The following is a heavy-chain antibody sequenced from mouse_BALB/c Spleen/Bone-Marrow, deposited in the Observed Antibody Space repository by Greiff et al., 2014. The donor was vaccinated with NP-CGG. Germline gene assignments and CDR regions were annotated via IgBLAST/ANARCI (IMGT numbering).Heavy chain of an antibody. D-gene: IGHD2-1*01. CDR1: GFTFTDYY. Sequence: DVKLVESGGGLVQPGGSLRLSCATSGFTFTDYYMSWVRQPPGKALEWLGFIRNKANGYTTEYSASVKGRLTISRDNSQSILYLQINTLRAEDSATYYCAREGVYYGNPYWYFDVWGAGTTVTVSS. CDR2: IRNKANGYTT. J-gene: IGHJ1*01. V-gene: IGHV7-3*02. CDR3: AREGVYYGNPYWYFDV.